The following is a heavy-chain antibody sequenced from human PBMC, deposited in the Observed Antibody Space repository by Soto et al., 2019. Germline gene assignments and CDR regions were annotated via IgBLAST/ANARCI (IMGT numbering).Heavy chain of an antibody. J-gene: IGHJ6*02. CDR1: GGFISSGGYY. D-gene: IGHD2-2*01. CDR3: ARESCSTSCTMDV. Sequence: SETLSLPCTVSGGFISSGGYYWAWIRQHPGKGLEWIGYIYYSGSTYYNPSLKSRVSISVDTSKNQFSLKLSSVTAADTAVYYCARESCSTSCTMDVWGQGTTVTVSS. V-gene: IGHV4-31*02. CDR2: IYYSGST.